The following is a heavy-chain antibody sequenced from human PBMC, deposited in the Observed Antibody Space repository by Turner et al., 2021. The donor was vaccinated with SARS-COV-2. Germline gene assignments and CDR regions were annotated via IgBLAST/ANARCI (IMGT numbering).Heavy chain of an antibody. Sequence: EVQLVESGGGLVQPGGYLSLSCAASGFTVSGNYMSWVRQAPGKGLEWVSVIYSGGSTYYADSVKGRFTISRHNSKNTLYLQMNSLRAEDTAVYYCASSSGYSGSWYLKHWGQGTLVTVSS. J-gene: IGHJ4*02. CDR1: GFTVSGNY. CDR2: IYSGGST. V-gene: IGHV3-53*04. CDR3: ASSSGYSGSWYLKH. D-gene: IGHD6-13*01.